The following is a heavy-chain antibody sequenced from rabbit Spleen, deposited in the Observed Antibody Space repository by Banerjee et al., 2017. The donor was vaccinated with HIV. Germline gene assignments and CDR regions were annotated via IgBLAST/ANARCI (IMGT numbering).Heavy chain of an antibody. Sequence: QEQLEESGGGLVKPGASLTLTCTASGVSFSFSSYMCWVRQAPGKGLEWIACIYAGSSVSNVYASWAKGRFTISKTSSTTVTLQMTSLTAADTATYFCARDAGSSFSRYGMDLWGPGTLVTVS. J-gene: IGHJ6*01. CDR1: GVSFSFSSY. D-gene: IGHD8-1*01. CDR2: IYAGSSVSN. V-gene: IGHV1S45*01. CDR3: ARDAGSSFSRYGMDL.